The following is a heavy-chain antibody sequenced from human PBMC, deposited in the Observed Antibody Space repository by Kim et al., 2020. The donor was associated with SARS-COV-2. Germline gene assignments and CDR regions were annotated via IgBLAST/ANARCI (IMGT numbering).Heavy chain of an antibody. D-gene: IGHD3-10*01. J-gene: IGHJ4*02. CDR1: GFTFSNAW. Sequence: GGSLRLSCAASGFTFSNAWMSWVRQAPGKGLEWVGRIKSKTDGGTTDYAAPVKGRFTISRDDSKNTLYLQMNSLKTEDTAVYYCTTGLRYGSGSYPAFPFDYWGQGTLVTVSS. V-gene: IGHV3-15*01. CDR2: IKSKTDGGTT. CDR3: TTGLRYGSGSYPAFPFDY.